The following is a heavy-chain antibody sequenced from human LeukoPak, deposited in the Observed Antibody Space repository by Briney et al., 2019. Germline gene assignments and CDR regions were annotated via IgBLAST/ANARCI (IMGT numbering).Heavy chain of an antibody. Sequence: SETLSLTCTVSGGSISSYYWSWIRQPPWKGLEWIGYIYYSGSTNYNPSLKSRVTISVDTSKNQFSLKLSSVTAADTAVYYCARAQHTVTPVASYGWDWYFDLWGRGTLVTVSS. J-gene: IGHJ2*01. CDR3: ARAQHTVTPVASYGWDWYFDL. V-gene: IGHV4-59*12. D-gene: IGHD4-17*01. CDR1: GGSISSYY. CDR2: IYYSGST.